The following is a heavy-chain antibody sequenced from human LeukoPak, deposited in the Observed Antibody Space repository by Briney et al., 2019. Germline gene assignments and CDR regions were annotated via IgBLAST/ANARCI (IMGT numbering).Heavy chain of an antibody. Sequence: SETLSLTCDVSGYSISSGFYWGWIRQPPGKGLEWIGSIYHSGSTYYNPSLKSRVTISVDTSKNLFSLMLSSVTAADTAVYYCARVYQSAEYYFDYWGQGNLVSVSS. V-gene: IGHV4-38-2*01. CDR1: GYSISSGFY. CDR3: ARVYQSAEYYFDY. J-gene: IGHJ4*02. CDR2: IYHSGST. D-gene: IGHD2-2*01.